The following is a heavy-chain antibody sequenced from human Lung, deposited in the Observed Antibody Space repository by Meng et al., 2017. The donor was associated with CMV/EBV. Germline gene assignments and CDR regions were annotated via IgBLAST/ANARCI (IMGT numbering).Heavy chain of an antibody. CDR3: ARARHDFWSGYSDASNWFDP. V-gene: IGHV1-46*01. CDR1: GYTFTSYY. J-gene: IGHJ5*02. Sequence: SXXVSXXASGYTFTSYYMHWVRQAPGQGLEWMGIINPSGGSTSYAQKFQGRVTMTRDTSTSTVYMELSSLRSEDTAVYYCARARHDFWSGYSDASNWFDPWXQGTXVTVSS. D-gene: IGHD3-3*01. CDR2: INPSGGST.